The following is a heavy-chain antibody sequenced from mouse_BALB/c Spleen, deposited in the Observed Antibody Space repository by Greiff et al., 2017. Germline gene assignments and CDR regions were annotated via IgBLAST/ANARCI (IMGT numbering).Heavy chain of an antibody. Sequence: VQLQQSGPGLVQPSQSLSITCTVSGFSLTGYGVNWVRQPPGKGLEWLGMIWGDGSTDYNSALKSRLSISKDNSKSQVFLKMNSLQTDDTARYYCARDDGKILMDYWGQGTSVTVSS. CDR2: IWGDGST. CDR1: GFSLTGYG. J-gene: IGHJ4*01. D-gene: IGHD1-1*01. V-gene: IGHV2-6-7*01. CDR3: ARDDGKILMDY.